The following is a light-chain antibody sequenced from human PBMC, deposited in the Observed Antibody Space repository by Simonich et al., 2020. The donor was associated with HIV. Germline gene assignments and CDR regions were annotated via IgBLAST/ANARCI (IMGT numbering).Light chain of an antibody. CDR1: QSISSY. CDR2: AAS. J-gene: IGKJ1*01. CDR3: QQSFSTPWT. V-gene: IGKV1-39*01. Sequence: DIQMTQSPSSLSASVGDRVTVSCRASQSISSYLNWYQQKPGKAPKLLIYAASSLQRGVPSRFSGSASGTDFTLTISSLQPEDFATYYCQQSFSTPWTFGQGTKVEIK.